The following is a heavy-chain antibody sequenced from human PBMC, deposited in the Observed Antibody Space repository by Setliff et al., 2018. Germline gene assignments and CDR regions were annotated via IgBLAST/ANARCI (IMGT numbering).Heavy chain of an antibody. CDR3: ARDRFYNSWSGTSITAPHDAFDI. D-gene: IGHD3-3*01. Sequence: ASVKVSCKASGYTLTNYYMHWVRQAPGQGLEWMGIINPSGGLTRYEQKFQGKVTMTRDTSTSTVYMEVSSLRSEDTDVYFCARDRFYNSWSGTSITAPHDAFDIWGQGTMVTVSS. J-gene: IGHJ3*02. CDR1: GYTLTNYY. V-gene: IGHV1-46*03. CDR2: INPSGGLT.